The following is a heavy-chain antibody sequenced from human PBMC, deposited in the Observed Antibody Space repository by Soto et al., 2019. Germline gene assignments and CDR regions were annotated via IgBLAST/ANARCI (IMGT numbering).Heavy chain of an antibody. CDR2: ISYDGSNK. V-gene: IGHV3-30*18. Sequence: QVQLVESGGGVVQPGRSLRLSCAASGFTFSSYGMHWVRQAPGKGLEWVAVISYDGSNKYYADSVKGRFTIYRDNSKNTLDLQMNSLRAEDTAVYYCAKAAIAAAGYSYCGMDVWGQGTTVTASS. CDR3: AKAAIAAAGYSYCGMDV. J-gene: IGHJ6*02. CDR1: GFTFSSYG. D-gene: IGHD6-13*01.